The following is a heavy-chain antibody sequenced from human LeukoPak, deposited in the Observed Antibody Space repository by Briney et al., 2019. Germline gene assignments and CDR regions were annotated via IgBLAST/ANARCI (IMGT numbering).Heavy chain of an antibody. D-gene: IGHD3-16*02. CDR3: VSGNDPDYLWGISRLDAFDI. Sequence: PGGSLRLSCAASGYTFRDYSVNWVRQVPGKGLEWVSSISSISSYIYYAGSVKGRFTISRDNAKNSLFLQMNCLRDEDTAVYYCVSGNDPDYLWGISRLDAFDIRGQGTMVIVSS. V-gene: IGHV3-21*01. CDR1: GYTFRDYS. CDR2: ISSISSYI. J-gene: IGHJ3*02.